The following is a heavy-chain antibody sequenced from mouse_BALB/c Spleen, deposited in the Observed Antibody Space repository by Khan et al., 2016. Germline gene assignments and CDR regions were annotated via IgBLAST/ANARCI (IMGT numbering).Heavy chain of an antibody. CDR2: ISYDGSN. D-gene: IGHD2-1*01. Sequence: LEESGPGLVKPSQSLSLTCSVTGYSITSGYYWNWIRQFPGNKLEWMGYISYDGSNNYNPSLKNRISITRDTSKNQFFLKLNSVTTEDTATYYCATYGNYEGFAYWGQGTLVTVSA. V-gene: IGHV3-6*02. CDR3: ATYGNYEGFAY. J-gene: IGHJ3*01. CDR1: GYSITSGYY.